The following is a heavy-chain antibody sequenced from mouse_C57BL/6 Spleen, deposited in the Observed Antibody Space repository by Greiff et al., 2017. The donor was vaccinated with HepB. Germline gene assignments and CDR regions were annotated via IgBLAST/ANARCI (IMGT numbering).Heavy chain of an antibody. CDR3: ATGTFAY. CDR2: IDPSDSYT. Sequence: VQLQQSGAELVMPGASVKLSCKASGYTFTSYWMHWVKQRPGQGLEWIGEIDPSDSYTNYNQKFKGKSTLTVDKSSSTAYMQLSSLTSEDSAVYYWATGTFAYWGQGTLVTVSA. D-gene: IGHD4-1*01. CDR1: GYTFTSYW. V-gene: IGHV1-69*01. J-gene: IGHJ3*01.